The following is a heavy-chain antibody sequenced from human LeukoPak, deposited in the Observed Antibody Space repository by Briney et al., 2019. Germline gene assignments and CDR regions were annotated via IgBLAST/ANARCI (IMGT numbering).Heavy chain of an antibody. CDR3: ARGERWLVPRIDY. V-gene: IGHV4-34*01. Sequence: SETLSLTCAVYGGSFSGYYWSWIRQPPGKGLEWIGEINHSGSTNYNPSLKSRVTISVDTSKNQFSLKLSSVTAADTAVYYRARGERWLVPRIDYWGQGTLVTVSS. J-gene: IGHJ4*02. CDR1: GGSFSGYY. D-gene: IGHD6-19*01. CDR2: INHSGST.